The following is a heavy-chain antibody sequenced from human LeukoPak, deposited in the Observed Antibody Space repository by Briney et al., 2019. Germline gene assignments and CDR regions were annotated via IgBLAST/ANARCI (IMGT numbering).Heavy chain of an antibody. CDR2: ISAYNGNT. J-gene: IGHJ6*02. Sequence: ASVKVSFKASGYTFNNYGISWVRQAPGQGLEWMGWISAYNGNTNYAQKFQDRVTMTTDTSTSTAFMELRSLRSDDTAVFYCARSGSHYFYHYGLDVWGQGTTVIVSS. D-gene: IGHD1-26*01. CDR1: GYTFNNYG. CDR3: ARSGSHYFYHYGLDV. V-gene: IGHV1-18*01.